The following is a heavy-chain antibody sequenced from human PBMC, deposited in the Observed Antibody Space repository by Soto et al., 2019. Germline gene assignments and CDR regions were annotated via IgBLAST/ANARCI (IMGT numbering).Heavy chain of an antibody. Sequence: GGSLRLSCAASGFTFSTYNMNWVRQAPGKGLEWVSYISSSSSSIYYADSVKGRFTISRDNARNSLYLQMNSLRDEDTAVYYCATRVIWGQGTLVTVSS. CDR1: GFTFSTYN. D-gene: IGHD3-10*01. V-gene: IGHV3-48*02. CDR2: ISSSSSSI. CDR3: ATRVI. J-gene: IGHJ4*02.